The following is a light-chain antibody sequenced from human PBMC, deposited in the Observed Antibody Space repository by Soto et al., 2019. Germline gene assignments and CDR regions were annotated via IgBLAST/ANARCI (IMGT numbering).Light chain of an antibody. CDR1: QSVSSN. CDR3: QQYNNWPPPLT. CDR2: GAS. Sequence: EIVMTQSPATLSVSPGERATLSCRVSQSVSSNLAWYQQKPGQAPRLLIYGASTRATGIPARFSGSGSGTEFTPTISSLQSEDFAVYYCQQYNNWPPPLTFGGGTKVEIK. J-gene: IGKJ4*01. V-gene: IGKV3-15*01.